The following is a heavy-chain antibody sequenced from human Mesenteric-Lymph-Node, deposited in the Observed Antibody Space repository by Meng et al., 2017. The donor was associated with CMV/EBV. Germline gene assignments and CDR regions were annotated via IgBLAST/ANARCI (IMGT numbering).Heavy chain of an antibody. CDR3: ARERGDYGGS. D-gene: IGHD4-23*01. V-gene: IGHV1-8*01. Sequence: VSCKASGNTFTGYDINWARQATGQGLEWMGWMNPNNDNTGYAQKFEGRITMTRDTSTNTVYMELSGLRSDDTAVYYCARERGDYGGSWGQGTLVTVSS. CDR1: GNTFTGYD. CDR2: MNPNNDNT. J-gene: IGHJ5*02.